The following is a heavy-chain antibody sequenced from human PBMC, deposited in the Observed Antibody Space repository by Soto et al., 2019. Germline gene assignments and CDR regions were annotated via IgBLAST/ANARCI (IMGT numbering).Heavy chain of an antibody. V-gene: IGHV4-4*02. CDR3: ASLGQRFLGRSDY. J-gene: IGHJ4*02. CDR2: IYHSGST. Sequence: QVQLQESGPGLVKPSGTLSLTCAVSGGSISSSNWWSWVRQRPGKGLEGIGEIYHSGSTKYNPYLNSRVTRAVDKSNHHFSLKLSSVTAADTAVYYCASLGQRFLGRSDYWGQGTLVTVSS. D-gene: IGHD3-3*01. CDR1: GGSISSSNW.